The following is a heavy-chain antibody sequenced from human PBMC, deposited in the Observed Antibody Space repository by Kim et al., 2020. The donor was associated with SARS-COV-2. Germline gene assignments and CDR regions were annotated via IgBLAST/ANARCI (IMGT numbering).Heavy chain of an antibody. D-gene: IGHD6-25*01. J-gene: IGHJ6*03. V-gene: IGHV6-1*01. Sequence: DYAVTVKSRITINPDTSQNQFSLQLNSVTPEDTAVYYCARVPARTYYMDVWGKGTTVTVSS. CDR3: ARVPARTYYMDV.